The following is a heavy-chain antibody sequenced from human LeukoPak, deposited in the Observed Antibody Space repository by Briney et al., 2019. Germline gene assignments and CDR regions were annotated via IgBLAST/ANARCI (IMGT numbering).Heavy chain of an antibody. V-gene: IGHV3-7*01. CDR3: ATEHWGPNS. CDR1: GFTFSSSW. D-gene: IGHD3-16*01. J-gene: IGHJ4*02. CDR2: IKGDGSDK. Sequence: GGSLRLSCAASGFTFSSSWMTWVRQAPGKGLEWLANIKGDGSDKNYVDSVKGRFTISRDNAKNSLFLQMCSLRGEDTALYYCATEHWGPNSWGQGTLVTVSS.